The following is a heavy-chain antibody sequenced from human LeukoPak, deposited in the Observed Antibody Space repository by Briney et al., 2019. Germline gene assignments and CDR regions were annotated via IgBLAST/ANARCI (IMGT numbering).Heavy chain of an antibody. CDR1: GYTFANYG. Sequence: ASVKVACKTSGYTFANYGMHWVRQAPRQSPEWMGWINTGKGNSKSSQKFQDRVTLTRDTSASTAYMELNSLSSEDTAVYYCARVPLDDASGHYYLHWGQGTLVTVSS. CDR3: ARVPLDDASGHYYLH. J-gene: IGHJ1*01. D-gene: IGHD3-22*01. CDR2: INTGKGNS. V-gene: IGHV1-3*04.